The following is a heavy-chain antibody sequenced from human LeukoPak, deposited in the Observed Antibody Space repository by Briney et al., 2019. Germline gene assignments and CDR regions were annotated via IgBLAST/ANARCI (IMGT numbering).Heavy chain of an antibody. Sequence: GGSLRLSCTVSGFTVSSDYMSWVRQAPGKGLEWVSVIYSGGSIYYADSVKGRFAISTDDSKNTLYLQMNSLRAGDTAVYYCAKSFRSTSLDYWGQGTLVTVSS. D-gene: IGHD2-2*01. J-gene: IGHJ4*02. CDR2: IYSGGSI. CDR1: GFTVSSDY. CDR3: AKSFRSTSLDY. V-gene: IGHV3-53*01.